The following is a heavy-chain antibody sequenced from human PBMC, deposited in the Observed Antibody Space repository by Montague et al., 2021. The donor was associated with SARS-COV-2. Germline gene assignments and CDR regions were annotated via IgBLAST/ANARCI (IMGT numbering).Heavy chain of an antibody. D-gene: IGHD3-22*01. CDR3: ASPRKSYTAADSSFDY. V-gene: IGHV3-30*04. CDR1: GSTFSSYA. CDR2: ISYDGSNK. Sequence: SLRLSCAASGSTFSSYAMHWVRQAPGKGLEWVAVISYDGSNKYYADSVKGRFTISRDNSKNTLYLQMNSLRAEDTAVYYCASPRKSYTAADSSFDYWGQGTLVTVSS. J-gene: IGHJ4*02.